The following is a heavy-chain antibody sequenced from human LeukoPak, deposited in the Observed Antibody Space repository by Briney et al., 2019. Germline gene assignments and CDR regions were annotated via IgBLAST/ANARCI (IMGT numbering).Heavy chain of an antibody. D-gene: IGHD2-15*01. V-gene: IGHV3-23*01. CDR3: VRDGCSGGSCPFRD. CDR2: ISGSGGST. CDR1: GFTFSSYA. Sequence: GGSLKLSCAASGFTFSSYAMSWVRQAPGKGLEWVSAISGSGGSTYYADSVKGRFTISRDNSKNTLYLQMNSLRAEDTAVYYCVRDGCSGGSCPFRDWGQGTLVIVSS. J-gene: IGHJ4*02.